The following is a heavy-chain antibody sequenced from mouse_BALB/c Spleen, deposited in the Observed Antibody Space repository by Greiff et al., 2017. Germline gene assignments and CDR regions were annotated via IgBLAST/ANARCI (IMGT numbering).Heavy chain of an antibody. V-gene: IGHV1S81*02. J-gene: IGHJ4*01. D-gene: IGHD1-2*01. Sequence: VQLQQPGAELVKPGASVKLSCKASGYTFTSYWMHWVKQRPGQGLEWIGEINPSNGRTNYNEKFKSKATLTVDKSSSTAYMQLSSLTSEDSAVYYCVLLRLRGGMDYWGQGTSVTVSS. CDR1: GYTFTSYW. CDR2: INPSNGRT. CDR3: VLLRLRGGMDY.